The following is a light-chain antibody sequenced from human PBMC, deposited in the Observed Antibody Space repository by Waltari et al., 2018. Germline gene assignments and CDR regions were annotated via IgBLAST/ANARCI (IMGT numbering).Light chain of an antibody. CDR3: QKYNSAPDT. V-gene: IGKV1-27*01. J-gene: IGKJ2*01. CDR1: QGIYNY. CDR2: GAS. Sequence: DIQMTQSPSSLSASVGDRVTITCRASQGIYNYLAWYQQRPGKVPKPLIYGASTLQSGVPSRFSGSGAGTDFTLTISSLQPEDVATYYCQKYNSAPDTFGQGTKLEIK.